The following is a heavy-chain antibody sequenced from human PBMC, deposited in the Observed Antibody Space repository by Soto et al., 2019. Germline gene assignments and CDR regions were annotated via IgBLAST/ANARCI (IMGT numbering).Heavy chain of an antibody. CDR1: GYTFTSYG. CDR3: AREAGLLKSQGPIIPFFDY. V-gene: IGHV1-18*01. Sequence: QVQLVQSGAEVKKPGASVKVSCKASGYTFTSYGISWVRQAPGQGLEWMGWISAYNGNTNYAQKLQGRVTMTTDTSTSTAYMELRSLRSDDTAVYYCAREAGLLKSQGPIIPFFDYWGQGTLVTVSS. CDR2: ISAYNGNT. D-gene: IGHD1-26*01. J-gene: IGHJ4*02.